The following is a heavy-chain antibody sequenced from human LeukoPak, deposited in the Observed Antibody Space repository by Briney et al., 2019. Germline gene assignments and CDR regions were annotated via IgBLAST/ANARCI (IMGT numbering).Heavy chain of an antibody. V-gene: IGHV3-21*01. CDR2: ISDRGSYI. Sequence: GGSLRLSCTASGFTFNTYSMNWVRQAPGKGLEWVASISDRGSYIYYTDSVKGRFTITRDNAKNSLYLQMNSLRADDTAVYYCANHLACGSTSCPSFDDWGQGTLVTVPS. J-gene: IGHJ4*02. CDR3: ANHLACGSTSCPSFDD. D-gene: IGHD2-2*01. CDR1: GFTFNTYS.